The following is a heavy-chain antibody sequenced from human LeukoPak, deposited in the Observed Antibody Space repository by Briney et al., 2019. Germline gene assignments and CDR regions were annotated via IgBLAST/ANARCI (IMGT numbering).Heavy chain of an antibody. CDR2: IYHSGST. J-gene: IGHJ6*04. V-gene: IGHV4-4*02. CDR1: GGSISSSIW. CDR3: ARGRSENYYYGMDV. D-gene: IGHD3-3*01. Sequence: SETLSPTCAVSGGSISSSIWWSWVRQPPGKGLEWIGEIYHSGSTNYNPSLKSRVTISVDKSKNQFSLKLSSVTAADTAVYYCARGRSENYYYGMDVWGKGTTVTVSS.